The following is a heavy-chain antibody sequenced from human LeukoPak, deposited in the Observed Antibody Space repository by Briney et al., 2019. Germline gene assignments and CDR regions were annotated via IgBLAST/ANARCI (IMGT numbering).Heavy chain of an antibody. Sequence: GGSLRLSCAASGFTFSRYWIHWVRQAPGKGSVWVSRINSDGTTTSYADPVKGRFTVSRDNAKNTLYLQMNSLRAEDTAIYYCAREADAFDIWGQGTMVTVSS. CDR2: INSDGTTT. J-gene: IGHJ3*02. CDR1: GFTFSRYW. CDR3: AREADAFDI. V-gene: IGHV3-74*01.